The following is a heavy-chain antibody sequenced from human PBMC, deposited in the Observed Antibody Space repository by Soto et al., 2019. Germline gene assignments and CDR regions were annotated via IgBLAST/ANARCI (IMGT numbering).Heavy chain of an antibody. D-gene: IGHD2-21*02. CDR1: GFSLSTPGMS. Sequence: VSGPTLVNPTQTLTLTFTFSGFSLSTPGMSVGWIRQPPGKALECHTLIYWNDDKRYWPSLRSRRTVTKATSKTKVVLTMTDMDPVDTGSYFCARIFLAQRSDGRDSDFAYWGPGSLVAVSS. V-gene: IGHV2-5*01. J-gene: IGHJ4*02. CDR2: IYWNDDK. CDR3: ARIFLAQRSDGRDSDFAY.